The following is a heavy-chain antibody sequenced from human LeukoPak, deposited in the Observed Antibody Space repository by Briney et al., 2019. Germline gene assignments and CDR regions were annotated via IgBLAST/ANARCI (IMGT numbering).Heavy chain of an antibody. D-gene: IGHD5-18*01. J-gene: IGHJ4*02. CDR1: GFTFNYYG. Sequence: GGSLRLSCVASGFTFNYYGMHWVRQAPGKGLEWVAVIWYDGSKKYYADSAKGRFTISRDNSKNTLYLQMDSLRAEDTTVYYCARDTNVQGYSYAQENFEYWGQGNLVTVSS. CDR2: IWYDGSKK. V-gene: IGHV3-33*01. CDR3: ARDTNVQGYSYAQENFEY.